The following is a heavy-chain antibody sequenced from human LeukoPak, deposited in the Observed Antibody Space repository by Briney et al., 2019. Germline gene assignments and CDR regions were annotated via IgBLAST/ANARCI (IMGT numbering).Heavy chain of an antibody. CDR1: GYSFANNW. CDR2: IYPTDADT. D-gene: IGHD5-24*01. J-gene: IGHJ4*02. Sequence: GEPLKIPCKGFGYSFANNWIGWVRQIPGKGLEWMGIIYPTDADTRYSPSFQGQVTISVDRSSSTAYIQWSRLKASDTAMYYCATHPGGLQSGFDNWGQGTLVTVSS. V-gene: IGHV5-51*01. CDR3: ATHPGGLQSGFDN.